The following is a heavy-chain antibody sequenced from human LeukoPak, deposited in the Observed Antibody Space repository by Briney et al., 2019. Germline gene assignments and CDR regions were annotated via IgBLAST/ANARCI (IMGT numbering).Heavy chain of an antibody. CDR3: ANVIFEGGGHRAFDI. CDR1: GFTFSSYS. V-gene: IGHV3-23*01. J-gene: IGHJ3*02. Sequence: GGSLRLSCAASGFTFSSYSMTWVRQAPGKGLEWVSLISSSGRTTYYADSVKGRFTISRDQSMNTLYLQMNSLRAEDTAVFYCANVIFEGGGHRAFDIWGQGTMVTVSS. CDR2: ISSSGRTT. D-gene: IGHD2-15*01.